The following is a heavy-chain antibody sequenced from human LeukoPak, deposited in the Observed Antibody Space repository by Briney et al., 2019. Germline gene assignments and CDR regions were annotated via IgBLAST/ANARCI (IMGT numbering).Heavy chain of an antibody. CDR3: AGYYYDSSGYYYLDY. J-gene: IGHJ4*02. Sequence: SVKVSCKASGFTFTSSAVQWVRQARGQRLEWIGWIVVGSGNTNYAQKFQERVTITRDMSTSIAYMELSSLRSEDTAVYYCAGYYYDSSGYYYLDYWGQGTLVTVSS. D-gene: IGHD3-22*01. V-gene: IGHV1-58*01. CDR2: IVVGSGNT. CDR1: GFTFTSSA.